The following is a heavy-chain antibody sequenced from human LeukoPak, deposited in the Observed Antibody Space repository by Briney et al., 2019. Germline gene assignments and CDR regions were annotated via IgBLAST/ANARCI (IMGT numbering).Heavy chain of an antibody. CDR1: GFSLTTNGVG. J-gene: IGHJ5*02. V-gene: IGHV2-5*02. D-gene: IGHD1-26*01. CDR3: AHRHTPAGTARWFDP. CDR2: IYWDDYK. Sequence: SGPTLVKPTQTLTLTCTFSGFSLTTNGVGVGWIRQPPGKAPEWLALIYWDDYKRYSPSLKNRLTVTRDTSKNHVVLTMTNMDPVDTATYYCAHRHTPAGTARWFDPWGQGILVIVSS.